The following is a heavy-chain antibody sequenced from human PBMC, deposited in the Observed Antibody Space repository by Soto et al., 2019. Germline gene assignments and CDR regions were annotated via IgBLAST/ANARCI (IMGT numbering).Heavy chain of an antibody. V-gene: IGHV1-69*06. J-gene: IGHJ3*02. Sequence: QVQLEQSGAEVKKPGSSVKVSCKASGGTLSDHGVAWLRQAPGQGLEWMGGNIPVFNTAKYAQKFQGRVTVTADKFTNIAYMELSSLRSEDTAFYFCARGVYGSVNYYPGPSAFDIWGQGTMVIVYS. D-gene: IGHD3-10*01. CDR2: NIPVFNTA. CDR3: ARGVYGSVNYYPGPSAFDI. CDR1: GGTLSDHG.